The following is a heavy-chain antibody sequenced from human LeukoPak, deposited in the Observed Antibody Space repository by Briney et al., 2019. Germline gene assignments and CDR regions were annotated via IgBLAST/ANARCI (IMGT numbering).Heavy chain of an antibody. CDR2: ISSSGGHT. J-gene: IGHJ4*02. CDR1: GFTFSTYA. Sequence: GGSLRLSCAVSGFTFSTYAMSWVRQAPGKGLESVSTISSSGGHTYYADSVKGRFTISRDNSKNTLYPQMNSLRAEDTAVYYCSKHRIAVAGRSPYLEDWGQGTLVTVSS. CDR3: SKHRIAVAGRSPYLED. V-gene: IGHV3-23*01. D-gene: IGHD6-19*01.